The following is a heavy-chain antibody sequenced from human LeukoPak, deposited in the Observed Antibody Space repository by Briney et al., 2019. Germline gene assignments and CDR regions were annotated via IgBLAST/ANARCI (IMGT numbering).Heavy chain of an antibody. Sequence: PGRSLRLSCAASGFTFSSYAMHWVRQAPGKGLEWVAVISYDGSNKYYADSVKGRFTISRDNSKNTLYLQMNSLRAEDTAVYYCARVATIVGMDVWGQGTTVTVSS. J-gene: IGHJ6*02. D-gene: IGHD5-12*01. CDR1: GFTFSSYA. CDR3: ARVATIVGMDV. V-gene: IGHV3-30-3*01. CDR2: ISYDGSNK.